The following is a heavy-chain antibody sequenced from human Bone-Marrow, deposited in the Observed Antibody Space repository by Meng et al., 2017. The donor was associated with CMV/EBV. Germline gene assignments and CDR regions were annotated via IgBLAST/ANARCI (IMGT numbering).Heavy chain of an antibody. Sequence: ASVKVSCKASGYTFTSYGISWVRQALGQGLEWMGWISAYNGNTNYAQKLQGRVTMTTDTSTSTAYMELRSLRSDDTAVYYCARFIGYCSSTSCYTLYYYYGMDVWGQGTTVTVSS. CDR1: GYTFTSYG. CDR3: ARFIGYCSSTSCYTLYYYYGMDV. J-gene: IGHJ6*02. CDR2: ISAYNGNT. D-gene: IGHD2-2*02. V-gene: IGHV1-18*01.